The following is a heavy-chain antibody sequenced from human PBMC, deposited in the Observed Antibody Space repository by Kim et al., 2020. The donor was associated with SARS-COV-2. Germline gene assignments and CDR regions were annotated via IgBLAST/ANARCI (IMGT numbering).Heavy chain of an antibody. D-gene: IGHD6-19*01. V-gene: IGHV3-23*01. J-gene: IGHJ4*02. CDR3: AKDVAHSSGLYLCDFDY. Sequence: VKGRFTISRDNAKKTLYLQMNSLRAEDTAIYYCAKDVAHSSGLYLCDFDYWGQGTLVTVSS.